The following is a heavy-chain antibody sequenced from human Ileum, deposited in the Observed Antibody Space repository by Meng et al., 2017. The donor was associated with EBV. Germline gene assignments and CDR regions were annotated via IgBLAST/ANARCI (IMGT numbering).Heavy chain of an antibody. D-gene: IGHD3-10*01. CDR2: IYWDDDK. Sequence: PVSTLVPPPQTSKLAAPFSASSHPTREVGVGWIRQSPRKAPEWLAFIYWDDDKFYSPSLKSRVTITKEPSKNQVVLTMTNMDPVDTGTYYCAHRGYGFNYGWDRGYFDYWGQGTLVTVSS. CDR3: AHRGYGFNYGWDRGYFDY. J-gene: IGHJ4*02. V-gene: IGHV2-5*02. CDR1: ASSHPTREVG.